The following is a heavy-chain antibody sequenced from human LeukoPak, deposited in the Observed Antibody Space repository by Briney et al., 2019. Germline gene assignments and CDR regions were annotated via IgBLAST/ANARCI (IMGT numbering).Heavy chain of an antibody. V-gene: IGHV3-53*01. D-gene: IGHD3-10*01. Sequence: GGSLRLSCVASGFTFSNNFMSWVRQAPGKGLEWVSVIYSGGSTYYADSVKGRFTISRDNSKNTLYLQMNSLRAEDTAVYYCARVGIWFGELLYEDYWGQGTLVTVSS. CDR2: IYSGGST. CDR1: GFTFSNNF. CDR3: ARVGIWFGELLYEDY. J-gene: IGHJ4*02.